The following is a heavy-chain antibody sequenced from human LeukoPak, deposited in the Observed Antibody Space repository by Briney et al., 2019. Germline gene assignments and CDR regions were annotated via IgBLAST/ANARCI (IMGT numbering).Heavy chain of an antibody. CDR3: ARARIYCSSTSCYSNWFDP. Sequence: SVKVSCKASGGTFSSYAISWVRQAPGQGLEWMGGIIPIFGTANYAQKFQGRVTITADESTSTAYMELRSLRSEDTAVYYCARARIYCSSTSCYSNWFDPWGQGTLVTVSS. V-gene: IGHV1-69*13. CDR1: GGTFSSYA. J-gene: IGHJ5*02. CDR2: IIPIFGTA. D-gene: IGHD2-2*01.